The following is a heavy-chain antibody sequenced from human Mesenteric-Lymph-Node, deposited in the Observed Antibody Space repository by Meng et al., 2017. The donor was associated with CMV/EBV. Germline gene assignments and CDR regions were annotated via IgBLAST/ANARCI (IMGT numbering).Heavy chain of an antibody. CDR1: GFTFNPYA. D-gene: IGHD6-6*01. CDR2: IYSGGKVT. CDR3: VGEERSSLSAGVLGY. Sequence: SGFTFNPYAMSWVRQAPGKGLEWISIIYSGGKVTYYADSVKGRFTVSRDNSENTLYLQMSSLKVDDTAVYYCVGEERSSLSAGVLGYWGQGTLVTVSS. V-gene: IGHV3-23*03. J-gene: IGHJ4*02.